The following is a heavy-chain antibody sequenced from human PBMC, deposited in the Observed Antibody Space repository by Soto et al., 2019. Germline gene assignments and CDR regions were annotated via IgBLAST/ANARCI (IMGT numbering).Heavy chain of an antibody. D-gene: IGHD2-15*01. J-gene: IGHJ4*02. CDR1: GFTFSSYW. CDR2: INIDGSST. V-gene: IGHV3-74*01. Sequence: EVQLVESGGGLVQPGGSLRLSCAASGFTFSSYWMHWVRQAPGKGLVWVSRINIDGSSTSSADSVKGRFTISRYNGTNTLYLQMNSLRVEETAVYYCASGRGYCRGSICYVDFWGQGTLVNVSS. CDR3: ASGRGYCRGSICYVDF.